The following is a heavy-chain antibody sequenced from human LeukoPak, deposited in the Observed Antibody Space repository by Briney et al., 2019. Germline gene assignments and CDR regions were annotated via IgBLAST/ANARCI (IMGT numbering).Heavy chain of an antibody. Sequence: GGSLRLSCAASGFSFSTYDMHWVRQAPGKGLEWVAVISSDGSHKYWADSVKGRFTISRDNPKNTVYLQMNSLRAEDTAVYYCAKGSIDWYYFDYWGQGTLVTVSS. CDR2: ISSDGSHK. CDR3: AKGSIDWYYFDY. V-gene: IGHV3-30*18. J-gene: IGHJ4*02. CDR1: GFSFSTYD. D-gene: IGHD3-9*01.